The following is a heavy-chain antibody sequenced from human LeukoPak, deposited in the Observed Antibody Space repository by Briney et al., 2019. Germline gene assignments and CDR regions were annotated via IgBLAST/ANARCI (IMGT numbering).Heavy chain of an antibody. CDR3: AKSLDY. V-gene: IGHV3-7*01. Sequence: PGGSLRLSCVASGFTFSRSWMDWVRQAPGKGLEWVANIKEDGSQTYYVDSAKGRFTISRDNAKNSLYLQMDSLRVEDTALYYCAKSLDYWGRGTLVTVSS. J-gene: IGHJ4*02. CDR2: IKEDGSQT. CDR1: GFTFSRSW.